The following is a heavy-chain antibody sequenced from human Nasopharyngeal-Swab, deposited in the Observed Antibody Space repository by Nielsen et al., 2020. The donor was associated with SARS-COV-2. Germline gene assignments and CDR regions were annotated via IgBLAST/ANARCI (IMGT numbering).Heavy chain of an antibody. CDR3: ARGYYYDSSGYRPRGMDV. Sequence: GESLKISCAASGFTFSSYDMHWVRQATGKGLEWVSAIGTAGDTYYPGSVKGRFTISRENAKNSLYLQMNSLRAGDTAVYYCARGYYYDSSGYRPRGMDVWGQGTTVTVSS. CDR1: GFTFSSYD. J-gene: IGHJ6*02. D-gene: IGHD3-22*01. CDR2: IGTAGDT. V-gene: IGHV3-13*01.